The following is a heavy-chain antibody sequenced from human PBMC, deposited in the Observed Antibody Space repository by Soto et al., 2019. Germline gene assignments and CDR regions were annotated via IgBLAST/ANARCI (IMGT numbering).Heavy chain of an antibody. CDR1: GGSISSYY. CDR2: IYYSGST. V-gene: IGHV4-59*01. Sequence: SETLSLTCTVSGGSISSYYWSWIRQPPGKGLEWIGYIYYSGSTNYNPSLKSQVTISVDTSKNQFSLKLSSVTAADTAVYYCARVKSCSGGSCYYFDYWGQGTLVTVSS. CDR3: ARVKSCSGGSCYYFDY. D-gene: IGHD2-15*01. J-gene: IGHJ4*02.